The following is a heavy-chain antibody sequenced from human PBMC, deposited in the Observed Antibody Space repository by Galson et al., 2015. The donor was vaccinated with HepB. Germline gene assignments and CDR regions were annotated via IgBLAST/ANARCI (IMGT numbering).Heavy chain of an antibody. J-gene: IGHJ5*02. CDR3: ARGAPGGWFDP. D-gene: IGHD3-10*01. Sequence: SLRLSCAASGFTFSNYAMHWVRQAPGKGLEWVTIISNDGTNKYYVDSVKGRFTISRDNSNNTLYLQMNSLRVDDTAIYYCARGAPGGWFDPWGQGTLVTVSS. CDR1: GFTFSNYA. CDR2: ISNDGTNK. V-gene: IGHV3-30-3*01.